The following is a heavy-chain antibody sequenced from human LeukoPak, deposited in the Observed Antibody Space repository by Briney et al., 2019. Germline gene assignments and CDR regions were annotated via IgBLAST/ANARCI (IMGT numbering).Heavy chain of an antibody. CDR1: GFTFSSYAM. Sequence: SGGSLRLSCAASGFTFSSYAMSWVRQSPGKGLEGIGEIYHSGSTSYNPSLKSRVTISVDKSKNQFSLNLSSVTAADTAVYFCARRYSSGPIDSWGQGTLVTVSS. CDR2: IYHSGST. D-gene: IGHD6-19*01. J-gene: IGHJ4*02. V-gene: IGHV4-4*01. CDR3: ARRYSSGPIDS.